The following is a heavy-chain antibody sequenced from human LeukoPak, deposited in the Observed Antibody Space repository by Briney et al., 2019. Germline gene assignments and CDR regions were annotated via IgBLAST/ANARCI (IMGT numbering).Heavy chain of an antibody. CDR3: ARDILPSGSRAFDI. Sequence: GGSLRLSCAVSGFTLSDYGIHWVRQAPGKGLEWVTIISSDGSIKYADSVKGRFTVSRDSSKNTVYLQMNSLRAEDTAVYYCARDILPSGSRAFDIWGQGTMVTVSS. V-gene: IGHV3-33*01. D-gene: IGHD3-10*01. CDR1: GFTLSDYG. J-gene: IGHJ3*02. CDR2: ISSDGSIK.